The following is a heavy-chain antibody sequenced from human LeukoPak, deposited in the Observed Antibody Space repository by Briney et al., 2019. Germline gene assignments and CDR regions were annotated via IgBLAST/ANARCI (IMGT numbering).Heavy chain of an antibody. CDR2: IIPILGIA. CDR3: ASSRDGYNYLGY. V-gene: IGHV1-69*04. CDR1: GGTFSSYA. Sequence: GASVKVSCKASGGTFSSYAISWVRQAPGQGLEWMERIIPILGIANYAQKFQGRVTITADKSTSTAYMELSSLRSEDTAVYYCASSRDGYNYLGYWGQGTLVTVSS. J-gene: IGHJ4*02. D-gene: IGHD5-24*01.